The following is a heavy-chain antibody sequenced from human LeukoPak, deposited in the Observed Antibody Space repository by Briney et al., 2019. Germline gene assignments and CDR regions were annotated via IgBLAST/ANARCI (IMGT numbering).Heavy chain of an antibody. J-gene: IGHJ4*02. CDR3: ARDGAVAGILQTYFDY. V-gene: IGHV1-2*06. Sequence: ASVKVSCKASGYTFTGYYMHWVRQAPGQGLEWMGRINPNSGGTNYAQKFQGRVTMTRDTSISTAYMELSSLRSEDTAVYYCARDGAVAGILQTYFDYWGQGTLVTVFS. CDR1: GYTFTGYY. D-gene: IGHD6-19*01. CDR2: INPNSGGT.